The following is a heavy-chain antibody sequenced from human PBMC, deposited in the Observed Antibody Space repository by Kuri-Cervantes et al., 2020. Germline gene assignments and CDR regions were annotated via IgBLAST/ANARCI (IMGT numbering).Heavy chain of an antibody. CDR3: AREYYYGSGTTFDY. D-gene: IGHD3-10*01. J-gene: IGHJ4*02. CDR1: GFTFSSYW. Sequence: GESLKISCAASGFTFSSYWMNWVRQAPGKGLEWVANIKQDGSERYYVDSVKGRFTISRDNSKNTLYLQMNSLRAEDTAVYYCAREYYYGSGTTFDYWGQGTLVTVSS. CDR2: IKQDGSER. V-gene: IGHV3-7*01.